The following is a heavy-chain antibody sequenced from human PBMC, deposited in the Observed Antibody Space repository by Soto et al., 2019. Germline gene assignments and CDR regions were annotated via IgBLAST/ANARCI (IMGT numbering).Heavy chain of an antibody. CDR1: GDSFSGYY. CDR2: ISHSGDT. Sequence: SETLSLTCAVYGDSFSGYYWSWIRQPPGKGLEWMGEISHSGDTSYNPSLKRRVTISVDTSKNQFSLRLTSVTAADTAVYYCVRGDVAARLQSWGQGTLVTVS. CDR3: VRGDVAARLQS. V-gene: IGHV4-34*01. D-gene: IGHD6-6*01. J-gene: IGHJ5*02.